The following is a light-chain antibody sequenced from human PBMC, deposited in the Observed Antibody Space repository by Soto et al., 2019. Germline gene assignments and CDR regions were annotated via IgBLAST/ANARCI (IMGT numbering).Light chain of an antibody. Sequence: QSVLTQPPSVSGAPGQRVTISCTGSSSNIGAGYDVHWYQQLPGTAPKLLIYGNSHRHSGVPDRFSGSKSGTSASLAITGRQAEDEADYYCQSYDSSLSGSVFGGGTKVTVL. V-gene: IGLV1-40*01. CDR1: SSNIGAGYD. CDR2: GNS. J-gene: IGLJ2*01. CDR3: QSYDSSLSGSV.